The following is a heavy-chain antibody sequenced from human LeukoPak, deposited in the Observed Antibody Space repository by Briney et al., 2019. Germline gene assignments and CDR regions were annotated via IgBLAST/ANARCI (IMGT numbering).Heavy chain of an antibody. V-gene: IGHV4-59*12. Sequence: SETLSLTCTVSGGSISSYYWSWIRQPPGKGLEWIGYIYYSGSTNYNPSLKSRVTISVDTSKNQFSLKLSSVTAADTAVYYCARDVVGRDFQHWGQGTLVTVSS. J-gene: IGHJ1*01. CDR3: ARDVVGRDFQH. CDR1: GGSISSYY. CDR2: IYYSGST. D-gene: IGHD2-21*01.